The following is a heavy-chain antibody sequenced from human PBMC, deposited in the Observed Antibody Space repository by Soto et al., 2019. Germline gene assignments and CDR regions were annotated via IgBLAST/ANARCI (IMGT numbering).Heavy chain of an antibody. D-gene: IGHD3-3*01. V-gene: IGHV4-59*01. CDR1: GGSISSSY. CDR2: IYYTGST. J-gene: IGHJ4*02. CDR3: ARHYDFWSAYLDS. Sequence: QVQLQESGPGLVKPSETLSLTCTVSGGSISSSYWSWIRQPPGKGLEWMGYIYYTGSTNYNPSLKSRVSISEDTFKNQFSLKLSSVTAADTALYYCARHYDFWSAYLDSWGQGTLVTVSS.